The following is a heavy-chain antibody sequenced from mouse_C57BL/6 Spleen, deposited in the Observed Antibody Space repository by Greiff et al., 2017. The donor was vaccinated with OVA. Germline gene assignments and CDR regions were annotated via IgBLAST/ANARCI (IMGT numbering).Heavy chain of an antibody. D-gene: IGHD1-1*01. CDR1: GFSLSTFGMG. CDR2: IWWDDAK. V-gene: IGHV8-8*01. J-gene: IGHJ1*03. CDR3: DRIPITTGYFDV. Sequence: QVTLKVSGPGILQPSQTLSLTCSFSGFSLSTFGMGVVWIRQPSGKGLEWLAHIWWDDAKYYNPALKSRLTISKDTSKNQVYLKIAKVDTADTATYDCDRIPITTGYFDVWGTGTTVTVSS.